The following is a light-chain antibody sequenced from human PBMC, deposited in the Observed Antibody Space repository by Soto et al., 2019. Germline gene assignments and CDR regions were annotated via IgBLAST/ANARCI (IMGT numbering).Light chain of an antibody. J-gene: IGKJ4*01. CDR2: DAS. CDR3: QQYDNYKPLT. CDR1: QGISSW. Sequence: IRMTQSPSSLSASTGDRVTITCRASQGISSWLAWYQQKPGKAPKLLIFDASSLESGTPSRFSGRRSGTQFTLTINGLQPDDFATYYCQQYDNYKPLTFGGGTKVDIK. V-gene: IGKV1-5*01.